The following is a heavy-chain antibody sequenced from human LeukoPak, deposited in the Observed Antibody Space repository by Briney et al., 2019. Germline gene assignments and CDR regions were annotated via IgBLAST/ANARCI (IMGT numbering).Heavy chain of an antibody. CDR1: GGSFSGYY. CDR3: ARGRSSSFVFDY. V-gene: IGHV4-34*01. CDR2: INHSGST. Sequence: KSSETPSLTCAVYGGSFSGYYWSWIRQPPGKGLEWIGEINHSGSTNYNPSLKSRVTISVDTSKNQLSLKLSSVTAADTAVYYCARGRSSSFVFDYWGQGTLVTVSS. D-gene: IGHD6-13*01. J-gene: IGHJ4*02.